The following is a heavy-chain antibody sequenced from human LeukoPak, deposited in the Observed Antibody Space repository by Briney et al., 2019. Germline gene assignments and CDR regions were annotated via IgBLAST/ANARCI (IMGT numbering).Heavy chain of an antibody. D-gene: IGHD2-2*01. J-gene: IGHJ4*02. CDR3: ARSNLGYCSSTSCPLIDY. CDR1: GFTFSSYS. Sequence: GGSLRLSCAASGFTFSSYSMNWVRQAPGKGLEWVSSISSSSSYIYYADSVKGRFTISRDNAKNSLYLQMNSLRAEDTAVYYCARSNLGYCSSTSCPLIDYWGQGTLVTVSS. CDR2: ISSSSSYI. V-gene: IGHV3-21*01.